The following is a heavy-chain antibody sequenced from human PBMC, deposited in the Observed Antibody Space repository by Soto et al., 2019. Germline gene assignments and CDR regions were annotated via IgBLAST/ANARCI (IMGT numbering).Heavy chain of an antibody. CDR1: GNTLSGLP. J-gene: IGHJ4*02. Sequence: QVQLIQSGTEVKRPGASVKVSCKVSGNTLSGLPMHWVRQAPGKGLEWMGNLDYEEGARNFAHRFQGRVTVTEATSTDTAYMDLSSLKSEDTAVYYCAAGVTTFDYWGQGTLVTVSS. D-gene: IGHD4-17*01. CDR2: LDYEEGAR. CDR3: AAGVTTFDY. V-gene: IGHV1-24*01.